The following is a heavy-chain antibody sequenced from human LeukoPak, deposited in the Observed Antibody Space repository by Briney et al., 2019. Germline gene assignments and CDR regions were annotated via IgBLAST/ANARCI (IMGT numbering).Heavy chain of an antibody. CDR1: GGSFSGYY. J-gene: IGHJ5*02. V-gene: IGHV4-34*01. CDR3: ARLPLSWNANWFDP. Sequence: SETLSLTCAVYGGSFSGYYWSWIRQPPGKGLEWIGEINHSGSTNYNPSLKSRVTISVDTSKNQFSLKLSSVTAADTAVYYCARLPLSWNANWFDPWGQGTLVTVSS. CDR2: INHSGST. D-gene: IGHD1-1*01.